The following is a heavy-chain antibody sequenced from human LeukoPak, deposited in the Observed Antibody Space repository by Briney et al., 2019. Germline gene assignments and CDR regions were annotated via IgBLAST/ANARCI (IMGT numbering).Heavy chain of an antibody. J-gene: IGHJ4*02. CDR1: GGSISSSSYY. D-gene: IGHD3-10*01. CDR3: ARRHYGLYYFDY. Sequence: SETLSLTCTVSGGSISSSSYYWGWIRQPPGKGLEWIGSIYCSESTYYNPSLKSRVTISVDTSKNQFSLKLSSVTAADTAVYYCARRHYGLYYFDYWGQGTLVTVSS. V-gene: IGHV4-39*01. CDR2: IYCSEST.